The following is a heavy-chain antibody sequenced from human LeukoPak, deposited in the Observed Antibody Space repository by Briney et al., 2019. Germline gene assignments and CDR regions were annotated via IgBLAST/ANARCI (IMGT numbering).Heavy chain of an antibody. Sequence: GGSLRLSCAASGFTFSSYEMNWVRQAPGKGLEWVSYVSSSGSTIYYADSVKGRFTISRDNAKNSLYLQMNSLRAEDTAVYYCARDGGGDSSSWYVDYFDYWGQGTLVTVSS. CDR1: GFTFSSYE. CDR2: VSSSGSTI. V-gene: IGHV3-48*03. D-gene: IGHD6-13*01. CDR3: ARDGGGDSSSWYVDYFDY. J-gene: IGHJ4*02.